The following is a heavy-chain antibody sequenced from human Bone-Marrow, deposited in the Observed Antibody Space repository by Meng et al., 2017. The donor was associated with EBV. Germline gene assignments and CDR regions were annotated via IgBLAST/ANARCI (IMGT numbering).Heavy chain of an antibody. V-gene: IGHV1-69*06. J-gene: IGHJ4*02. CDR1: GGTFSSDA. CDR2: LIPMLGAP. D-gene: IGHD3-10*01. CDR3: ASESGRGYTPDY. Sequence: QVQLVQFGDEVNEPVSPVKVPCKTSGGTFSSDAISWVRQAPGQGLEWMGGLIPMLGAPNYAQKFQDRVTIIADKSTSIHYMELSSLRSDDTAVYYCASESGRGYTPDYWGRGALVTVSS.